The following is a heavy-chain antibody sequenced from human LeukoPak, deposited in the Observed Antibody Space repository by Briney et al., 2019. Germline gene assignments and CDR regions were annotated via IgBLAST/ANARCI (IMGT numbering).Heavy chain of an antibody. V-gene: IGHV3-23*01. D-gene: IGHD6-19*01. Sequence: GGSLRLSCAASGFTFNSYSMNWVRQAPGKGLEWVSAISGSGGSTYYADSVKGRFTISRDNSKNTLYLQMNSLRAEDTAVYYCAKDSVGVAGPDYWGQGTLVTVSS. CDR1: GFTFNSYS. CDR3: AKDSVGVAGPDY. CDR2: ISGSGGST. J-gene: IGHJ4*02.